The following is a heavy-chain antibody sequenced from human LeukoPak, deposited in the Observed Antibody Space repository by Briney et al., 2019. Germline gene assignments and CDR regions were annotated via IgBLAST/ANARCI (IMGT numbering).Heavy chain of an antibody. CDR3: ARGGSYEEAFDY. Sequence: TGGSLRLSCEASGFTFSSYNMNWVRQAPGKGLEWVSYISSGSRYIYYGDAVKGRFTISRDNAKNSLYLQMNSLRAEDTAVYYCARGGSYEEAFDYWGQGTLVTVSS. V-gene: IGHV3-21*01. J-gene: IGHJ4*02. D-gene: IGHD5-12*01. CDR2: ISSGSRYI. CDR1: GFTFSSYN.